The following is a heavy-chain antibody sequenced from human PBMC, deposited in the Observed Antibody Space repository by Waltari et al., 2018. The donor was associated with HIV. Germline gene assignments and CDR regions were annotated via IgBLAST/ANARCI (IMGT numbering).Heavy chain of an antibody. CDR1: GFTFSSYA. Sequence: EVQLLESGGGLVQPGGSLRLSCAASGFTFSSYAMSWVRQAPGKGREWVSFIRGSGGSTYYADSVKGRFTISRDNSKNTLYLQMNSLRAEDTAVYYCAKDNRDPLGTLWYWGQGTLVTVSS. D-gene: IGHD2-21*01. V-gene: IGHV3-23*01. CDR2: IRGSGGST. J-gene: IGHJ4*02. CDR3: AKDNRDPLGTLWY.